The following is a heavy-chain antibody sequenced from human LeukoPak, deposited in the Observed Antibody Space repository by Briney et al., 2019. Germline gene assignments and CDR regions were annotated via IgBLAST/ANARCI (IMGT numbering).Heavy chain of an antibody. V-gene: IGHV3-7*05. D-gene: IGHD1-26*01. CDR2: IKQDGSEK. CDR3: ARDDGGSLDI. Sequence: GGSLRLSCVASRVSFSTYWMAWVHQAPGKGLEWVANIKQDGSEKHYVDSVKGRFTISRDNAKNSLYLQMNSLRAEDTAVYYCARDDGGSLDIWGQGTMVTVSS. CDR1: RVSFSTYW. J-gene: IGHJ3*02.